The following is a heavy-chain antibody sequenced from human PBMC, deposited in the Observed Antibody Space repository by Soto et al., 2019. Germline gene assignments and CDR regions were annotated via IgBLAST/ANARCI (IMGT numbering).Heavy chain of an antibody. CDR3: VRNFGGNVVWFDP. D-gene: IGHD2-15*01. J-gene: IGHJ5*02. CDR1: GFTFSRFG. Sequence: QEQLVESGGGVVQPGKSLRLSCVVSGFTFSRFGMHWARQAPGKGLEWLAVISNDGSNQDYADSVKGRFTTSRDNSNDTLYLQMNSLRLEDTAIYYCVRNFGGNVVWFDPWGQGTLVTVSS. V-gene: IGHV3-30*03. CDR2: ISNDGSNQ.